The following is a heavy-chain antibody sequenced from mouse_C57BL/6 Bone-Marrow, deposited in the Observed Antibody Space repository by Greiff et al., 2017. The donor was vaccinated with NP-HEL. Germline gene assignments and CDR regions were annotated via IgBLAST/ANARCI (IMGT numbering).Heavy chain of an antibody. V-gene: IGHV1-64*01. CDR1: GYTFTSYW. J-gene: IGHJ2*01. CDR3: ARGTNYYGNYFIFDC. D-gene: IGHD2-1*01. CDR2: IHPNSGST. Sequence: QVQLQQPGAELVKPGASVKLSCKASGYTFTSYWMHWVKQRPGQGLEWIGMIHPNSGSTNYNQKFKSKATLTVDKSSSTAYMQRSSLTSEDSAVYYCARGTNYYGNYFIFDCWGQGTTLTVSS.